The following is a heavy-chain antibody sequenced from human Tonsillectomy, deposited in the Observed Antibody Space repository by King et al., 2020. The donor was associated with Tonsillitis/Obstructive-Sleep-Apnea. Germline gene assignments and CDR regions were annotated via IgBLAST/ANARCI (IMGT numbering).Heavy chain of an antibody. CDR2: IYSGGNT. D-gene: IGHD6-6*01. J-gene: IGHJ5*02. CDR1: GFTVSSNY. Sequence: EVQLVESGGGLVQPGGSLRLSCAASGFTVSSNYMSWVRQAPGKGLEWVSVIYSGGNTYYADSVKGRFTISRDNSKNTLYLQMNTLRAEDTAVYYCERVVTARPGVDWFDPWGQGALVTVSS. CDR3: ERVVTARPGVDWFDP. V-gene: IGHV3-66*01.